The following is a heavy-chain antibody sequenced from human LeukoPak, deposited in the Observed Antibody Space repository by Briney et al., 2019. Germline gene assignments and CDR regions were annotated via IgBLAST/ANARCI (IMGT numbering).Heavy chain of an antibody. D-gene: IGHD1-26*01. CDR2: ISGSGGST. CDR1: GFTFSSYA. Sequence: GGSLRLSCAASGFTFSSYAMSWVRQAPGKGLEWVSAISGSGGSTYYADSVKGRFTISRDNSKNTLYLQMNSLRAEDTAVYYCAKDDSWELWQGCFDYWGQGTLVTVPS. J-gene: IGHJ4*02. CDR3: AKDDSWELWQGCFDY. V-gene: IGHV3-23*01.